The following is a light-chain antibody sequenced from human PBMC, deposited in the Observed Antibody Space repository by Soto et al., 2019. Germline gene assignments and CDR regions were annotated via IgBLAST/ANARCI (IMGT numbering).Light chain of an antibody. V-gene: IGKV1-27*01. J-gene: IGKJ1*01. Sequence: DIQMTQSPSSLSESIGDRVTISCRASQGISNDLAWYQQKPGKVPYLLIYAASTSHSGVPSRFRGSGSGTDFTLTISSLQPEDVATYYCQNYNSAPRTFGQGTKVDIK. CDR2: AAS. CDR3: QNYNSAPRT. CDR1: QGISND.